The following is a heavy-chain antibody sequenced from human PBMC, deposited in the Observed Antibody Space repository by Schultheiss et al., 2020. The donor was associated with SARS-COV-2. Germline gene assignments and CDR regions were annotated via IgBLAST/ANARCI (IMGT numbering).Heavy chain of an antibody. CDR3: VKDQSITIFGVVIFDY. D-gene: IGHD3-3*01. J-gene: IGHJ4*02. Sequence: GGSLRLSCAASGFTFNTYAMHWVRQAPGKGLEYVSAISSNGGSTYYADSVKGRFTISRDNSKNTLYLQMSSLRAEDTAVYYCVKDQSITIFGVVIFDYWGQGTLVTVSS. CDR2: ISSNGGST. V-gene: IGHV3-64D*06. CDR1: GFTFNTYA.